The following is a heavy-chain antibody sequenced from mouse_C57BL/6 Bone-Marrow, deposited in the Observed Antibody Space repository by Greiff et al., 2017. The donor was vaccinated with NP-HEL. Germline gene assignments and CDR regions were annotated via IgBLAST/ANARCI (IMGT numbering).Heavy chain of an antibody. J-gene: IGHJ1*03. CDR3: ARLTTVVATDWYFDV. CDR1: GFTFTDYY. Sequence: DVQLVESGGGLVQPGGSLSLSCAASGFTFTDYYMSWVRQPPGKALEWLGFIRNKANGYTTEYSASVKGRFTISRDNSQSILYLQMNALRAEDSATYYCARLTTVVATDWYFDVWGTGTTVTVSS. D-gene: IGHD1-1*01. CDR2: IRNKANGYTT. V-gene: IGHV7-3*01.